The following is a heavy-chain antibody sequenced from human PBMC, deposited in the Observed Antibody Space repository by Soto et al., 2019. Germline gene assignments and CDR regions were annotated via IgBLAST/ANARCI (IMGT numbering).Heavy chain of an antibody. D-gene: IGHD5-18*01. J-gene: IGHJ4*01. V-gene: IGHV3-74*01. Sequence: PGGSLRLCCAASGFTFSSYWMHWVRQAPGKGLVWVSRINSDGSSTSYADSVKGRFTISRDNAKNTLYLQMNSLRAEDTAVYYCARVRIQLWSFDYWGHGTLVTVSS. CDR2: INSDGSST. CDR1: GFTFSSYW. CDR3: ARVRIQLWSFDY.